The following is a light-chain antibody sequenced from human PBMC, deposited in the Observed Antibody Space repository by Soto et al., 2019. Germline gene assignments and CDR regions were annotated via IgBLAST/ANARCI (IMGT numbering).Light chain of an antibody. CDR1: QGITSY. CDR3: QHYNSYFPWM. V-gene: IGKV1-13*02. Sequence: AIQLTQSPSSLSASVGDSVPITCRASQGITSYLAWYQQKPGKAPNLLISGASTLEGGVPSRFSGSGSGTEFTLTISNLQPDDFANYYGQHYNSYFPWMFGQGTKVDI. CDR2: GAS. J-gene: IGKJ1*01.